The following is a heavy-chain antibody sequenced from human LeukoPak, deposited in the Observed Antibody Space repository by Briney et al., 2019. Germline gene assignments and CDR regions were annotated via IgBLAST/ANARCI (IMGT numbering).Heavy chain of an antibody. D-gene: IGHD2-15*01. CDR3: AKSTRYCTGGTCNSFDY. CDR1: GFTFDNHA. CDR2: VSTNGVSA. Sequence: GGSLSLSCAASGFTFDNHAMTWVRQLPGKGLEWVSVVSTNGVSAFYADSVKGRFSISRDNSKNMVYLQMNSLRVEDTAVYYCAKSTRYCTGGTCNSFDYWGQGTQVSVSS. J-gene: IGHJ4*02. V-gene: IGHV3-23*01.